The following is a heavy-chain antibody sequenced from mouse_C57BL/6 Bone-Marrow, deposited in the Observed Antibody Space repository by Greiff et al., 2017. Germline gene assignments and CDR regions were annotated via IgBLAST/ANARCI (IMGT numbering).Heavy chain of an antibody. J-gene: IGHJ4*01. V-gene: IGHV1-75*01. Sequence: QVQLQQSGPELVKPGASVKISCKASGYTFTDYYINWVKQRPGQGLEWIGWIFPGSGSTYYNEKFKGKATLTVDKSSSTAYMLLSSLTSEDSAVYLCARTGRRGSHYYYAMDYWGQGTSVTVSS. CDR1: GYTFTDYY. D-gene: IGHD1-1*02. CDR2: IFPGSGST. CDR3: ARTGRRGSHYYYAMDY.